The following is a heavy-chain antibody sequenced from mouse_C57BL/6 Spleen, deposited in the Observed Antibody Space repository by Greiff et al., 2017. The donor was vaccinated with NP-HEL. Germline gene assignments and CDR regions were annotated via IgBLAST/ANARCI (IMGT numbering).Heavy chain of an antibody. Sequence: QVQLQQPGAELVRPGTSVKLSCKASGYTFTSYWMHWVKQRPGQGLEWIGVIDPSDSYTNYNQKFKGKATLTVDTSSSTAYMQLSSLTSEDSAVYYCARRGGSSYYLDYWGQGTTLTVSS. J-gene: IGHJ2*01. CDR2: IDPSDSYT. CDR3: ARRGGSSYYLDY. D-gene: IGHD1-1*01. V-gene: IGHV1-59*01. CDR1: GYTFTSYW.